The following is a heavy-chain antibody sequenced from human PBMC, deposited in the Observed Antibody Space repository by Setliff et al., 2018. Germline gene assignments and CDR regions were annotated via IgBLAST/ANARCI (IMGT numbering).Heavy chain of an antibody. Sequence: SVKVSCKASGGSFRTSSISWVRQAPGQGLEWMGGIIPILNKPNYAQSFQGRVAITADKSTNTSYMVLSGLRSEDTALYFCATDLKFTRLCFGSNCYSGAFEMWGQGTMVTVSS. CDR2: IIPILNKP. CDR1: GGSFRTSS. J-gene: IGHJ3*02. D-gene: IGHD2-21*02. V-gene: IGHV1-69*10. CDR3: ATDLKFTRLCFGSNCYSGAFEM.